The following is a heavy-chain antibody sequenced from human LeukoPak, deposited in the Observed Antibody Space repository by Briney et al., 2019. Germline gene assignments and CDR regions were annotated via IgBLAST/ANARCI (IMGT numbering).Heavy chain of an antibody. V-gene: IGHV3-64*01. Sequence: GGSLRLSCAASGFTFSSYAMHWVRQAPGKGLEYVSAISSNGGSTYYANSVKGRFTISRDNSKNTLYLQMGSLRAEDMAVYYCARDFQGTGYSSGLFDYWGQGTLVTVSS. CDR1: GFTFSSYA. CDR3: ARDFQGTGYSSGLFDY. J-gene: IGHJ4*02. D-gene: IGHD6-19*01. CDR2: ISSNGGST.